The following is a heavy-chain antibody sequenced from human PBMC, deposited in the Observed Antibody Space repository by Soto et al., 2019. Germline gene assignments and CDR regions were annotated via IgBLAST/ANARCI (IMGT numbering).Heavy chain of an antibody. D-gene: IGHD2-2*01. Sequence: ASVKVSCKVSGYTLTELSMHWVRQAPGKGLEWMGGFDPEDGEKIYGQKFQGGVTMTEDTYTDTAYMELSSLRSEDTAVYYCATWGTHSIVLVPAALYLDYWGQGTLVTVSS. CDR3: ATWGTHSIVLVPAALYLDY. V-gene: IGHV1-24*01. CDR2: FDPEDGEK. J-gene: IGHJ4*02. CDR1: GYTLTELS.